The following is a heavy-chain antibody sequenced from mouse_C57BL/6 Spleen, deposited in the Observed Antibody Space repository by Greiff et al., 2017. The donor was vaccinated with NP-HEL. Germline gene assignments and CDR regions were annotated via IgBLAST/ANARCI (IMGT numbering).Heavy chain of an antibody. CDR1: GYAFSSSW. CDR3: ARQLREYYYAMDY. J-gene: IGHJ4*01. CDR2: IYPGDGDT. D-gene: IGHD3-2*02. V-gene: IGHV1-82*01. Sequence: QVQLQQSGPELVKPGASVKISCKASGYAFSSSWMNWVKQRPGKGLEWIGRIYPGDGDTTYNGKFKGKATLTADKSSSTAYMQLSSLTSEDSAVYFCARQLREYYYAMDYWGQGTSVTVSS.